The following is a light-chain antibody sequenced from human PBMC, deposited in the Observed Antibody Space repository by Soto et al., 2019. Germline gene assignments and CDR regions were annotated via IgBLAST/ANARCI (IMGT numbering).Light chain of an antibody. CDR3: QQYYSTPWP. Sequence: DIVMTQSPDSLAVSLGESATINCKSSQSVLYSSNNKNYLAWYQQKPGQPPKLLIYWASTRESGVPARFSGSGSGTDFTLTISSLQAEDVAVYYCQQYYSTPWPFGQGTKVDIK. CDR1: QSVLYSSNNKNY. CDR2: WAS. J-gene: IGKJ1*01. V-gene: IGKV4-1*01.